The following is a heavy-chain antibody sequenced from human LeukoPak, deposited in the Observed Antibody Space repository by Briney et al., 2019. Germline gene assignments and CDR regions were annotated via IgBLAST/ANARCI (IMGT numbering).Heavy chain of an antibody. CDR3: ARDKRNYYGIDY. J-gene: IGHJ4*02. Sequence: GGSLRLSCAASGFTFSLYSMNWVRQAPRKGLGWVSYISAKSNYIYYADSVKGRFTISRDNAKNSLLLQMNSLRTEDTAVYYCARDKRNYYGIDYWGLGTLVTVSS. CDR1: GFTFSLYS. CDR2: ISAKSNYI. V-gene: IGHV3-21*01. D-gene: IGHD3-10*01.